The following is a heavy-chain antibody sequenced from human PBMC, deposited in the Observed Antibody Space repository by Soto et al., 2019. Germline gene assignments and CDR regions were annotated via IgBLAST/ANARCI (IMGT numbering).Heavy chain of an antibody. CDR2: IIPVLGIA. J-gene: IGHJ3*02. CDR1: GGTLSSHT. Sequence: SVKVSCKASGGTLSSHTISWVRQAPGQGLDWLGRIIPVLGIANYAQKFQDRVTITADKSTGTAYMELSSLRSDDTAVYYCARDGVGASAGGAFDIWGQGTKVTVSS. V-gene: IGHV1-69*04. D-gene: IGHD1-26*01. CDR3: ARDGVGASAGGAFDI.